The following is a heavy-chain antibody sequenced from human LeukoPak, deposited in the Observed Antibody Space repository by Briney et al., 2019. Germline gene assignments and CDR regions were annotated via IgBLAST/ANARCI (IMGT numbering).Heavy chain of an antibody. CDR3: AGVRYTRRYSAFDSNVYYGTDV. CDR2: INHLGHM. V-gene: IGHV4-34*01. Sequence: SETLSLTCAVYGGSFSGYYWSWIRQPPGMGLEWIGEINHLGHMNCGPSLQSRVTISVDTSKKQFSLKLTSVTAADTAVYYCAGVRYTRRYSAFDSNVYYGTDVWGRGTTVTVSS. D-gene: IGHD5-12*01. J-gene: IGHJ6*02. CDR1: GGSFSGYY.